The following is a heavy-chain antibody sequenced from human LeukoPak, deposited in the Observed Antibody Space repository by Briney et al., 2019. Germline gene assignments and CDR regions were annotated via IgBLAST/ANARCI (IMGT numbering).Heavy chain of an antibody. Sequence: GASVKVSCKASGYTFTSYGISWVRQAPGQGLEWMGWISAYNGNTNYAQKLQGRVTMTTDTSTSTAYMELRSLRSDDTAVYYCARDRLSFSVVVTANDYWGQGTLVTVSS. D-gene: IGHD2-21*02. J-gene: IGHJ4*02. CDR2: ISAYNGNT. CDR3: ARDRLSFSVVVTANDY. CDR1: GYTFTSYG. V-gene: IGHV1-18*01.